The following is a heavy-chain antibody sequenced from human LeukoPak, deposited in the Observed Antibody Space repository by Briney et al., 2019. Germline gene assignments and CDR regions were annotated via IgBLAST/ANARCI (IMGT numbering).Heavy chain of an antibody. Sequence: GGSLRLSCAASGFTASSNFMNWVRQAPGKGLEWVSVIYRGGSTYHADSVKGRFIISRDNSKNTLYLQMNSLRAEDTAVYYCARDGGFDSSWGNSDYWGQGTLVTVSP. CDR3: ARDGGFDSSWGNSDY. J-gene: IGHJ4*02. CDR2: IYRGGST. V-gene: IGHV3-66*01. D-gene: IGHD3-16*01. CDR1: GFTASSNF.